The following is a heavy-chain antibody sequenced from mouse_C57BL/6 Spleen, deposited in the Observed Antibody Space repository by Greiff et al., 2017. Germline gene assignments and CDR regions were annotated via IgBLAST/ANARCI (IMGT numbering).Heavy chain of an antibody. CDR3: ARRVGRDAMDY. D-gene: IGHD4-1*01. CDR1: GYTFTSYW. CDR2: IHPNSGST. Sequence: QVQLQQPGAELVKPGASVKLSCKASGYTFTSYWMHWVKQRPGQGLEWIGMIHPNSGSTNYNEKFKSKATLTVDKSSSTAYMQLSSLTSEDSAVYYCARRVGRDAMDYWGQGTSVTVSS. V-gene: IGHV1-64*01. J-gene: IGHJ4*01.